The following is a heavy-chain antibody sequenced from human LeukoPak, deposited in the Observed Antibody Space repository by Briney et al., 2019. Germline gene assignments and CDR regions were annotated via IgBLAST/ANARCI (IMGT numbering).Heavy chain of an antibody. J-gene: IGHJ4*02. CDR1: GGSISSYY. V-gene: IGHV4-59*01. CDR3: ARYYDSSGYYIDY. CDR2: IYYSGST. Sequence: SETLSLTCTVSGGSISSYYWSWIRQPPGKGLEWIGYIYYSGSTNYNPSLKSRVTISVDTSKNQFSLKLSSVTAADTAVYYCARYYDSSGYYIDYWGQGILVTVSS. D-gene: IGHD3-22*01.